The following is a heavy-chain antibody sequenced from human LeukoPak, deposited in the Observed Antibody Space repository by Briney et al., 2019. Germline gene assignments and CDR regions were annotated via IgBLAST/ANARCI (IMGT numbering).Heavy chain of an antibody. CDR2: IIPILGIA. D-gene: IGHD3-22*01. V-gene: IGHV1-69*04. Sequence: SVKVSCKASGGTFSSYAISWVRQAPGQGLEWMGRIIPILGIANYAQKFQGRVTITADKSTSTAYMELSSLRSEDTAVYYCARVSYDSSGYPTAPFDYWGQGTLVTVSS. J-gene: IGHJ4*02. CDR3: ARVSYDSSGYPTAPFDY. CDR1: GGTFSSYA.